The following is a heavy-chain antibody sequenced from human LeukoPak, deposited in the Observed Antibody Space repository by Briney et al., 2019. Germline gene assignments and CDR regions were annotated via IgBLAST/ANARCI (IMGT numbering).Heavy chain of an antibody. CDR2: IYYSGST. CDR1: GGSISSYY. V-gene: IGHV4-39*07. D-gene: IGHD3-10*01. J-gene: IGHJ4*02. Sequence: SETLSLTCTVSGGSISSYYWGWIRQPPGKGLEWIGSIYYSGSTYYNPSLKSRVTISVDTSKNQFSLKLSSVTAADTAVYYRAGVHYYGSGSYFDYWGQGTLVTVSS. CDR3: AGVHYYGSGSYFDY.